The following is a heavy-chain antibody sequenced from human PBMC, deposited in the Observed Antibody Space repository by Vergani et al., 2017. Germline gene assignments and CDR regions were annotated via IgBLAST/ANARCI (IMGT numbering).Heavy chain of an antibody. CDR3: AKTLELRELRGPFDY. J-gene: IGHJ4*02. V-gene: IGHV3-23*01. CDR1: GFTFSSYA. D-gene: IGHD1-26*01. Sequence: EVQLLESGGGLVQPGGSLRLSCAASGFTFSSYAMSWVRQAPGKGLEWVSAISGSGGSTYYADSVKGRFTIARDNSKNTLYLQMNSLRAEDTAVYYCAKTLELRELRGPFDYWGQGTLVTVSS. CDR2: ISGSGGST.